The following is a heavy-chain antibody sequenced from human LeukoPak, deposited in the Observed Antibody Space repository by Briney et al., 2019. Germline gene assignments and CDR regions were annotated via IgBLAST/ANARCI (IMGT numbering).Heavy chain of an antibody. Sequence: ETLPLTCTASGGSISSSSYYWGWIRQHPGKGLEWIGSIYYSGSTYYNPSLKSRVTISVDTSKNQFSLKLSSVTAADTAVYYCAGGAFDIWGQGTMVTVSS. CDR3: AGGAFDI. J-gene: IGHJ3*02. CDR2: IYYSGST. D-gene: IGHD3-16*01. V-gene: IGHV4-39*01. CDR1: GGSISSSSYY.